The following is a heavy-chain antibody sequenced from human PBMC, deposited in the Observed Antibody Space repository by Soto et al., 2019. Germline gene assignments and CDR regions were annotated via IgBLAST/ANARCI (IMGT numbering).Heavy chain of an antibody. J-gene: IGHJ5*02. Sequence: QVQLVQSGAEVKKPGSSVKVSCTASGGTFSSYAISWVRQAPGQGLEWMGGIIPIFGTANYAQKFQGRVTITADESTSTAYMELSSLRSEDTAVYYCARTKGYCSGGSCYGWFDPWGQGTLVTVSS. CDR2: IIPIFGTA. CDR1: GGTFSSYA. V-gene: IGHV1-69*01. D-gene: IGHD2-15*01. CDR3: ARTKGYCSGGSCYGWFDP.